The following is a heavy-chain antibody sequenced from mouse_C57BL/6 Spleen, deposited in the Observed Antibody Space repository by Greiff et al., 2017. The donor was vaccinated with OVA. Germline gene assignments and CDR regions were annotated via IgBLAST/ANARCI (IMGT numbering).Heavy chain of an antibody. V-gene: IGHV5-6*01. Sequence: EVQLQESGGDLVKPGGSLKLSCAASGFTFSSYGMSWVRQTPDKRLEWVATISSGGSYTYYPDSVKGRFTISRDNAKNTLYLQMSSLQSEDTAMYYCASRGYGNYERYFDYWGQGTTLTVSS. CDR2: ISSGGSYT. CDR3: ASRGYGNYERYFDY. J-gene: IGHJ2*01. CDR1: GFTFSSYG. D-gene: IGHD2-10*02.